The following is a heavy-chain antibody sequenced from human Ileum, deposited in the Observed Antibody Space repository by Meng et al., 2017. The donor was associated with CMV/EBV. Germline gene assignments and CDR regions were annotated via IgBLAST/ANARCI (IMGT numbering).Heavy chain of an antibody. J-gene: IGHJ4*02. V-gene: IGHV3-21*04. CDR2: ISYTGSYI. Sequence: GGSLRLSCAASGFTFNQHPMNWVRQAPGKGLEWVSSISYTGSYIDYADSVKGRFTISRDNANNSVYLQMNSLRVEDTAVYYCAGGGDYADPFLDYWGQGTLVTVSS. CDR3: AGGGDYADPFLDY. D-gene: IGHD4-17*01. CDR1: GFTFNQHP.